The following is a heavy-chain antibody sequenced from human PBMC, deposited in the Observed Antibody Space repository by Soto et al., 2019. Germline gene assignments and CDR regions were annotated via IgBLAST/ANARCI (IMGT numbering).Heavy chain of an antibody. Sequence: SVKVSCKASGGTFSSYAISWVRQAPGQGLEWMGGIIPIFGTANYAQKFQGRVTITADKSTSTAYMELSRLRSEDTAVYYCARGPGVAVARHGDYWGQGTLVRVSS. V-gene: IGHV1-69*06. D-gene: IGHD6-19*01. CDR1: GGTFSSYA. CDR2: IIPIFGTA. CDR3: ARGPGVAVARHGDY. J-gene: IGHJ4*01.